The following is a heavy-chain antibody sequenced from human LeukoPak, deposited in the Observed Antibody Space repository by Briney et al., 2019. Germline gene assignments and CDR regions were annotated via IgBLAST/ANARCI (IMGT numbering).Heavy chain of an antibody. Sequence: GGTLRLSYAASGFTFSRNGMTWVRQAPGKGLEWVSAISGSGGSTYYADSVKGRFTISRDNSKNTLYLQMNSLRAEDTAVYYCATPKYYYDSSGYFDYWGQGTLVTVSS. CDR2: ISGSGGST. J-gene: IGHJ4*02. D-gene: IGHD3-22*01. CDR3: ATPKYYYDSSGYFDY. CDR1: GFTFSRNG. V-gene: IGHV3-23*01.